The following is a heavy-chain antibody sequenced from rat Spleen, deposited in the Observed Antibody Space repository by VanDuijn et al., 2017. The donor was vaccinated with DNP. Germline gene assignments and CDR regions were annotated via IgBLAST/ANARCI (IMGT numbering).Heavy chain of an antibody. V-gene: IGHV5-20*01. CDR1: GFTFSDYY. CDR2: ISHDGGST. Sequence: ELQLLESGGGLVQPGRSLKLSCVASGFTFSDYYMAWVRQAPTMGLEWVAYISHDGGSTYYGDSVKGRFTISRDNVKSTLYLRMNSLRSEDMATYYCTPFDFWGPGTMVTVSS. CDR3: TPFDF. J-gene: IGHJ1*01.